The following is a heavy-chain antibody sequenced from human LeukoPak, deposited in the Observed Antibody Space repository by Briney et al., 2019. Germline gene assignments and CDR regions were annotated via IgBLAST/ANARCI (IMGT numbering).Heavy chain of an antibody. CDR1: GGTFSSYA. J-gene: IGHJ4*02. V-gene: IGHV1-69*13. CDR2: IIPIFGTA. D-gene: IGHD2-15*01. CDR3: ARDQPYCSGGSCPLDY. Sequence: ASVKVSCKASGGTFSSYAISWMRQAPGQGLEWMGGIIPIFGTANYAQKFQGRVTITADESTSTAYMELSSLRSEDTAVYYCARDQPYCSGGSCPLDYWGQGTLVTVSS.